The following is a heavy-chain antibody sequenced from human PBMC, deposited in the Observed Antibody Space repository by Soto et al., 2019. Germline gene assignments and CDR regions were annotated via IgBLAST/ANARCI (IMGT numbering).Heavy chain of an antibody. J-gene: IGHJ6*02. CDR1: GDSILAYY. CDR3: VRDRLESSTYGMDV. V-gene: IGHV4-4*07. D-gene: IGHD3-16*02. CDR2: VYNSANI. Sequence: QVQLQESGPGLVKPSETLSLTCSVSGDSILAYYWSWIRQPAEQGLEWIGRVYNSANINYHPSLKTRVTMSVDMSREQFSLSLSSVTAADAAGYYCVRDRLESSTYGMDVWGRGTTVTVSS.